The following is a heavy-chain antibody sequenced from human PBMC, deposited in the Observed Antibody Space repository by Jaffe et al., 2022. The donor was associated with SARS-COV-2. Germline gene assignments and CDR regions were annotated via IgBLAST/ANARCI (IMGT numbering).Heavy chain of an antibody. V-gene: IGHV4-34*01. Sequence: QVQLQQWGAGLLKPSETLSLTCAVYGGSFSGYYWSWIRQPPGKGLEWIGEINHSGSTNYNPSLKSRVTISVDTSKNQFSLKLSSVTAADTAVYYCARGRGPAAPFDYWGQGTLVTVSS. CDR3: ARGRGPAAPFDY. D-gene: IGHD2-2*01. J-gene: IGHJ4*02. CDR1: GGSFSGYY. CDR2: INHSGST.